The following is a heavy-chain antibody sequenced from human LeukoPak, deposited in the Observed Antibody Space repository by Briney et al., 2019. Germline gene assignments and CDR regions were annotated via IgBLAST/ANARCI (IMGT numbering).Heavy chain of an antibody. CDR3: AKDLSSAITSTLVLDV. V-gene: IGHV3-9*01. J-gene: IGHJ6*02. CDR2: ITWNRDNI. D-gene: IGHD3-22*01. CDR1: GFTFDDYA. Sequence: GGSLRLSCTVSGFTFDDYAMHWVRHTPGKGPEWVAGITWNRDNIGYGDSVKGRFTISRDNVKNVLYLQMNSLRPEDTALYYCAKDLSSAITSTLVLDVWGQGTTVIVS.